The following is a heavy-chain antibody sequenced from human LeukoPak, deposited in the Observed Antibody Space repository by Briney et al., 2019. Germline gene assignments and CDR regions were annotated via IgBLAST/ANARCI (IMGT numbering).Heavy chain of an antibody. CDR2: INHSGST. CDR1: GGSFSGYY. Sequence: SETLSLTRAVYGGSFSGYYWSWIRQPPGKGLEWIGEINHSGSTNYNPSLKSRVTISVDTSKNQFSLKLSSVTAANTAVYYCARVLYSSSWYYFDYWGQGTLVTVSS. J-gene: IGHJ4*02. CDR3: ARVLYSSSWYYFDY. V-gene: IGHV4-34*01. D-gene: IGHD6-13*01.